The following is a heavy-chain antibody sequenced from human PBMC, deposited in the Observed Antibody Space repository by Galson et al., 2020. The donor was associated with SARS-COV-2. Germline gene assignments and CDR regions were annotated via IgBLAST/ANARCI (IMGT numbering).Heavy chain of an antibody. CDR1: GFTFENHA. CDR2: IFYDGSNN. J-gene: IGHJ4*02. D-gene: IGHD6-19*01. Sequence: GGSLRLSCAASGFTFENHAMHWVRQAPGKGLEWVAQIFYDGSNNYYLDSVKGRFTISRDNSENTVSLQMDNLRAEDTAVYFCARDGQLSSGWAFDYWGQGTLVTVSS. CDR3: ARDGQLSSGWAFDY. V-gene: IGHV3-33*01.